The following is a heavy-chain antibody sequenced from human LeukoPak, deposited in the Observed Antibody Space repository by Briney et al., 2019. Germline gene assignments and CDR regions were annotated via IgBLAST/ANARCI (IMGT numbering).Heavy chain of an antibody. CDR3: ARDLGSGWQYYFDY. CDR2: ISSSSSYI. D-gene: IGHD6-19*01. J-gene: IGHJ4*02. V-gene: IGHV3-21*01. Sequence: GGSLRLSCAASGFTFSDHYMDWVRQAPGKGLEWVSSISSSSSYIYYADSVKGRFTISRDNTKNSLYLQMNSLRAEDTAVYYCARDLGSGWQYYFDYWGQGTLVTVSS. CDR1: GFTFSDHY.